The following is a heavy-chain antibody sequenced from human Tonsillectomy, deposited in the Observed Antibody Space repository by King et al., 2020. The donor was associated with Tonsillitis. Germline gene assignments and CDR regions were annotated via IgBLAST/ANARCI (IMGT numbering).Heavy chain of an antibody. CDR3: ARWGLRSSDDAFDI. V-gene: IGHV4-4*02. CDR2: SFHRWDT. CDR1: GGSISSSHW. Sequence: QLQESGPGLVKPSGTLSLTCAVSGGSISSSHWWSWVRQPPGKGLEWIGESFHRWDTNYNPSLMRRVTISVDKSKNQFSLKMNSVTAADTAIYYCARWGLRSSDDAFDIWGQGTKVTVSS. D-gene: IGHD6-25*01. J-gene: IGHJ3*02.